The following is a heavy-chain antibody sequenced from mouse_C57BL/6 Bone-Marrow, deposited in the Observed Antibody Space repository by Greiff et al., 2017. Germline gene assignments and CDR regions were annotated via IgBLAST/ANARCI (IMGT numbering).Heavy chain of an antibody. D-gene: IGHD2-12*01. V-gene: IGHV1-81*01. Sequence: LVESGAELARPGASVKLSCKASGYTFTSYGISWVKQRTGQGLEWIGEIYPRSGNTYYNEKFKGKATLTADKSSSTAYMELRSLTSEDSAVYFCASSGYSYYSPFDYWGQGTTLTVSS. CDR1: GYTFTSYG. J-gene: IGHJ2*01. CDR2: IYPRSGNT. CDR3: ASSGYSYYSPFDY.